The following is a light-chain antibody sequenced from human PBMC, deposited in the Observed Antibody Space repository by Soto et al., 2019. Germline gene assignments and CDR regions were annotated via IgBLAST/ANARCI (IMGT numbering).Light chain of an antibody. CDR1: QRVSSSY. CDR2: GAS. CDR3: QQYEA. J-gene: IGKJ2*01. Sequence: EIVLTQSPGTLSLSPGERATLSCRASQRVSSSYFAWYQQKPGQAPRLLIYGASRRATDIPDRFTGSGSGTDFTLTIIRLEPEDFAVYYCQQYEAFGQGTKLEIK. V-gene: IGKV3-20*01.